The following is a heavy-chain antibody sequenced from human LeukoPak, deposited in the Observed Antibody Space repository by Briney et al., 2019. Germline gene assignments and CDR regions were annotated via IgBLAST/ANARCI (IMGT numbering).Heavy chain of an antibody. D-gene: IGHD3-3*01. CDR2: ISSSGSTI. V-gene: IGHV3-11*01. J-gene: IGHJ4*02. CDR3: ARESRGQVLRFLEWYPGYFDY. CDR1: GFTFSDYY. Sequence: RTGGSLRLSCAASGFTFSDYYMSWIRQAPGKGLEWVSYISSSGSTIYYADSVKGRFTISRDNAKNSLYLQMNSLRAEDTAVYYCARESRGQVLRFLEWYPGYFDYWGQGTLVTVSS.